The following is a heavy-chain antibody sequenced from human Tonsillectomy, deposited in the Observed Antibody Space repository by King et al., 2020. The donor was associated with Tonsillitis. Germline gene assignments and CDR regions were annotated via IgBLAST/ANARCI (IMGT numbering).Heavy chain of an antibody. Sequence: VQLVESGGGLVKSGGSLRLSCAASGFSFSSYTMNWVRQAPGQGLEWVSSISRSGSYIYYADSGKGRFSISRDNAKNSLYLQMNRLRAEDTAVYYCARDRVPEAGGPPDAFDTWRQGTMVTVSS. CDR3: ARDRVPEAGGPPDAFDT. D-gene: IGHD6-13*01. V-gene: IGHV3-21*01. J-gene: IGHJ3*02. CDR2: ISRSGSYI. CDR1: GFSFSSYT.